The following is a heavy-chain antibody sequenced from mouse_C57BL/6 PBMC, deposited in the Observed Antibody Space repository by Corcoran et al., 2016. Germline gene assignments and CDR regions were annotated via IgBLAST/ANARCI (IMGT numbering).Heavy chain of an antibody. CDR2: INTYSGVP. CDR1: GYTFTTYG. Sequence: QIQLVQSGPELKKPGETVKISCKASGYTFTTYGMSWVKQAPGKGLKWMGWINTYSGVPTYADDFKGRFAFSLETSASTAYLQINNLKNEDTATYFCASGNYGSSYYFDYWGQGTTLTVSS. V-gene: IGHV9-3*01. J-gene: IGHJ2*01. CDR3: ASGNYGSSYYFDY. D-gene: IGHD1-1*01.